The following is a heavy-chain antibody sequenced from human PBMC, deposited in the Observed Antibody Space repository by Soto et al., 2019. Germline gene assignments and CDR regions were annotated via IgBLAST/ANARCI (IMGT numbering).Heavy chain of an antibody. CDR3: AGAYEGDYFDC. V-gene: IGHV3-30-3*01. CDR1: GFTFSSYA. D-gene: IGHD3-16*01. J-gene: IGHJ4*02. CDR2: ISYDGSNK. Sequence: QVQLVESGGGVVQPGRSLRLSCAASGFTFSSYAMHWVRQAPGKGLEWVAVISYDGSNKYYADSVKGRFTISRDNSKNSLSMPMNSLSAEDTAVYYCAGAYEGDYFDCWGQGTLVTDS.